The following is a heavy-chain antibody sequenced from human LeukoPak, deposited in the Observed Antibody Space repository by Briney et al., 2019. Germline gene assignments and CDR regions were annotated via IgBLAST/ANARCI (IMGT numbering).Heavy chain of an antibody. Sequence: GGPLRLSCAASGFTFSNAWMSWVCQAPGKGLEWVSVIYSGGRTHYADSVKGRFAVSRDNSKNTVYLQMNSLRAEDTAVYYCARFQSGSYSELDYWGQGTLVTVSS. CDR3: ARFQSGSYSELDY. J-gene: IGHJ4*02. D-gene: IGHD1-26*01. CDR2: IYSGGRT. CDR1: GFTFSNAW. V-gene: IGHV3-66*01.